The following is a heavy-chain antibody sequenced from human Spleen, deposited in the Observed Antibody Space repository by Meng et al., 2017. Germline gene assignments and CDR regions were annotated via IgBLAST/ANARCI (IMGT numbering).Heavy chain of an antibody. V-gene: IGHV1-2*06. CDR1: GYPFSAYY. J-gene: IGHJ4*02. D-gene: IGHD2-21*01. CDR2: IIPNSGDT. CDR3: VRDENISLGKLFGDY. Sequence: QVQLVQSGAEVKGPGASVKGSCKPSGYPFSAYYIHWVRQAPGQGLVWMGHIIPNSGDTLYAPKFQGRVSMTADTSIGTAYVELSGLRSDDTAIYYCVRDENISLGKLFGDYWGQGTLVTVSS.